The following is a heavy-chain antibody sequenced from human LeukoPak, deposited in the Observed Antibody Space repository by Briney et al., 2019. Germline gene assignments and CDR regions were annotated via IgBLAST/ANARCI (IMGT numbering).Heavy chain of an antibody. D-gene: IGHD2/OR15-2a*01. CDR2: IIPILGIA. CDR1: GGTFCSYA. CDR3: ARDVNSYYYYGMDV. Sequence: SVKVSCKASGGTFCSYAISWVRQAPGQGLEWMGRIIPILGIANYAQKFQGRVTITADKSTSTAYMELSSLRSEDTAVYYCARDVNSYYYYGMDVWGQGTTVTVSS. J-gene: IGHJ6*02. V-gene: IGHV1-69*04.